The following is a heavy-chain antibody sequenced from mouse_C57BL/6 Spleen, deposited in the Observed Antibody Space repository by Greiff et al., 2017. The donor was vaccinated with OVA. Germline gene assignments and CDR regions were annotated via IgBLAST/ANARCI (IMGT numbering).Heavy chain of an antibody. V-gene: IGHV1-53*01. CDR3: ARYPITTVVYYAMDY. CDR1: GYTFTSYW. CDR2: INPSNGGT. D-gene: IGHD1-1*01. Sequence: QVQLQQPGTELVKPGASVKLSCKASGYTFTSYWMHWVKQRPGQGLEWIGNINPSNGGTNYNEKFKSKATLTVDKSSSTAYMQLSSLTSEDSAFYSCARYPITTVVYYAMDYWGQGTSVTVSS. J-gene: IGHJ4*01.